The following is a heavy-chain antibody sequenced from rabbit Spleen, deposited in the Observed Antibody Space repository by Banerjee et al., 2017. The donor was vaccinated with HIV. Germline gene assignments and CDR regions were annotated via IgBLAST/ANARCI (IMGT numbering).Heavy chain of an antibody. J-gene: IGHJ4*01. D-gene: IGHD2-1*01. Sequence: QSLEESGGDLVKPGASLTLTCKASGFSFSGGYYMSWVRQAPGKGLEWIACINASTGKPVYATWASGRFTISRTSSTTVTLRMTSLTAADRATYFCARDLVGVIGWNFYLWGPGTLVTV. V-gene: IGHV1S40*01. CDR3: ARDLVGVIGWNFYL. CDR2: INASTGKP. CDR1: GFSFSGGYY.